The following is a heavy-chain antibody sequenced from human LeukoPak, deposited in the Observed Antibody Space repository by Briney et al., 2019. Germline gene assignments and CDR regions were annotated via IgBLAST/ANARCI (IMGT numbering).Heavy chain of an antibody. Sequence: GGSLRLSCAASGFXFSSYAIHWVRQAPGKGLEWVTVVSYDGSNAYYADPVKGRFTISRDNSKNTLYLQMKSLRPEDTAVYYCARDLASCCYTRLGYWGQGTLVTVSS. V-gene: IGHV3-30-3*01. J-gene: IGHJ4*02. CDR1: GFXFSSYA. CDR3: ARDLASCCYTRLGY. D-gene: IGHD2-2*02. CDR2: VSYDGSNA.